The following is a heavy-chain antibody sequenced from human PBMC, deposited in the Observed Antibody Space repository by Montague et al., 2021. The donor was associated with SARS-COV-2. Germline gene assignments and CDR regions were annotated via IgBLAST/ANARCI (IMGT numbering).Heavy chain of an antibody. J-gene: IGHJ5*02. CDR2: IFHSTNT. D-gene: IGHD6-6*01. V-gene: IGHV4-39*02. Sequence: SETLSLTCTVSGGSIVTGDYYWAWSRPPPGKGLEWIVSIFHSTNTYYAPSHRGRVTISVATSQNQFSLKFNAVTAADTAFYYCVREYTGSSQVSWGQGTLVTVSS. CDR3: VREYTGSSQVS. CDR1: GGSIVTGDYY.